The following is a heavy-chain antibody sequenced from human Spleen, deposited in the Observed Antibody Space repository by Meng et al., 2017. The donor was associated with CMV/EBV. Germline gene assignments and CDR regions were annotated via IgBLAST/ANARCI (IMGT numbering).Heavy chain of an antibody. V-gene: IGHV2-5*01. D-gene: IGHD6-6*01. Sequence: FSPSTSGVGVGWIRQTPGKALEWLALIYRNDDKRYRTSLKRRLTITKETSKNQVVLTMTNMDPVDTATYYCAHTGDRYSSSSEAFDPWGQGTLVTVSS. CDR2: IYRNDDK. CDR1: FSPSTSGVG. J-gene: IGHJ5*02. CDR3: AHTGDRYSSSSEAFDP.